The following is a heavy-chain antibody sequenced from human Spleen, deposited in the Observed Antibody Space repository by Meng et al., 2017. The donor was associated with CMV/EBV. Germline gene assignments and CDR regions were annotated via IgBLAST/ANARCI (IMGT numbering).Heavy chain of an antibody. CDR3: AQGGSGSYYSQPFDN. CDR2: IYHSGST. J-gene: IGHJ4*02. V-gene: IGHV4-34*01. Sequence: QVQLQQWGAGLLKPSETLSLTCGVSGGSFSGYYWSWIRQSPGNGLEWIGEIYHSGSTTYNPSLKSRVIISVDTSKNQFSLRLTSVTAADTAVYYCAQGGSGSYYSQPFDNWGQGTLVTVSS. CDR1: GGSFSGYY. D-gene: IGHD3-10*01.